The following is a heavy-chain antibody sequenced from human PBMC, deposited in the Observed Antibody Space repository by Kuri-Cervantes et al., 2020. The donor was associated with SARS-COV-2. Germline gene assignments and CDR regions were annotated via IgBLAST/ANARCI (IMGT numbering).Heavy chain of an antibody. CDR3: ARDPDY. CDR1: GFSFSSLP. CDR2: ISSDGNNR. Sequence: GESLKISCAASGFSFSSLPMHWVRHAPGKGLQWVARISSDGNNRYHVDFVKGRFTISRDNSKNTLYLQMNSLRAEDTAVYYCARDPDYWGQGTLVTVSS. J-gene: IGHJ4*02. V-gene: IGHV3-30*03.